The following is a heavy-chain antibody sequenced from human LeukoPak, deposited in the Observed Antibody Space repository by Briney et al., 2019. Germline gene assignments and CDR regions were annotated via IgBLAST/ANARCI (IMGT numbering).Heavy chain of an antibody. Sequence: WVRQPPGKGLEWIGSIYYSGSTYYNPSLKSRVTISVDTSKNQFSLKLSSVTAADTAVYYCAARDRGYSYGYVRAEDWFDPWGQGTLVTVSS. D-gene: IGHD5-18*01. CDR3: AARDRGYSYGYVRAEDWFDP. J-gene: IGHJ5*02. CDR2: IYYSGST. V-gene: IGHV4-39*07.